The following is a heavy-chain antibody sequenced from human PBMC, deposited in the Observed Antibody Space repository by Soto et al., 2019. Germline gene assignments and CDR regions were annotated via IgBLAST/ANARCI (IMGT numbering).Heavy chain of an antibody. CDR3: ARHGPDLWLRTAAFDI. J-gene: IGHJ3*02. CDR2: MYYSGSP. CDR1: GGSISSSSYC. D-gene: IGHD5-18*01. Sequence: PSETLSLTCTVSGGSISSSSYCWGWIRQPPGKGLEWIGDMYYSGSPYYSPSLKSRVTISVDTSKNQFSLKLSSVTAADTVVFYCARHGPDLWLRTAAFDIWGQGTMVTVSS. V-gene: IGHV4-39*01.